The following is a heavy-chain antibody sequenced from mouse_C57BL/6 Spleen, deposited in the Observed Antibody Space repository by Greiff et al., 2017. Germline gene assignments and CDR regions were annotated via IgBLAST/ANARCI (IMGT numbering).Heavy chain of an antibody. CDR1: GYTFTDYE. J-gene: IGHJ4*01. D-gene: IGHD3-1*01. CDR3: TSARAFYAMDY. V-gene: IGHV1-15*01. CDR2: IDPETGGT. Sequence: QVQLQQSGAELVRPGASVTLSCKASGYTFTDYEMHWVKQTPVHGLEWIGAIDPETGGTAYNQKFKGKAILTADKSSSTAYMELRSLTSEDSAVYYCTSARAFYAMDYWGQGTSVTGSS.